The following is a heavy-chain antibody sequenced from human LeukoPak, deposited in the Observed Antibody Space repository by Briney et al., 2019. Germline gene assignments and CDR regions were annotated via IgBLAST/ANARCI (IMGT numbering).Heavy chain of an antibody. D-gene: IGHD2-2*01. CDR2: IKSKTDGWTT. CDR3: TTACQDIVVVPAAIHLCSDYYYYGMDV. Sequence: PGGSLRLSCAASVFTFSNAWMSWVRQAPGKGLEGVGRIKSKTDGWTTDYAAPVKGRFTISRDDSKNTLYLQMNSLKTEDTAVYYCTTACQDIVVVPAAIHLCSDYYYYGMDVWGQGTTVTVSS. V-gene: IGHV3-15*01. CDR1: VFTFSNAW. J-gene: IGHJ6*02.